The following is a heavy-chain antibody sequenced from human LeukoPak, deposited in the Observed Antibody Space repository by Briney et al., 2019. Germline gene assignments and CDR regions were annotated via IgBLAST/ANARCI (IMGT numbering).Heavy chain of an antibody. J-gene: IGHJ4*02. CDR1: GYTFTSHG. CDR3: ARDLYLNYYDSSGYVFDY. V-gene: IGHV1-18*01. D-gene: IGHD3-22*01. Sequence: GASVKVSCKASGYTFTSHGISWVRQAPGQGLEWMGWISTYNGNTNYAQKLQGRVTMTTDTSTSTAFMELRSLRSDDTAVYYCARDLYLNYYDSSGYVFDYWGQGTLATVSS. CDR2: ISTYNGNT.